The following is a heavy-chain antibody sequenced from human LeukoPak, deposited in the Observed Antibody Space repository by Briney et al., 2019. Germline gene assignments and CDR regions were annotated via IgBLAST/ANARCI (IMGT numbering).Heavy chain of an antibody. CDR1: GFTFDDYG. J-gene: IGHJ4*02. D-gene: IGHD1-26*01. CDR2: INWNGGSI. CDR3: ARGSSGSYFYFDY. Sequence: GGSLRLSCAASGFTFDDYGMSWVRQGPGKGLEWVSGINWNGGSICYADSVKGRFTISRDNAKNSLYLQMNSLRVEDTALYYCARGSSGSYFYFDYWGQGNVVTVSS. V-gene: IGHV3-20*04.